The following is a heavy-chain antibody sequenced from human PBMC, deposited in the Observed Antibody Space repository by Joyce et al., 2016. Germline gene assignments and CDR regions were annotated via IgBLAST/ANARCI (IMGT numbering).Heavy chain of an antibody. CDR3: ARDQVRGSIDSAFEY. CDR2: IIPRFGAP. Sequence: QVHLVQSGAEVTRPGSSVKLSCKTSGGNFSSYALNWVRQAPGQGLEWMGGIIPRFGAPSYAQKCKGRITRTADDSTTTVYMQLGSLTSADTAVYYCARDQVRGSIDSAFEYWGQGALVTVSS. V-gene: IGHV1-69*01. D-gene: IGHD3-10*01. CDR1: GGNFSSYA. J-gene: IGHJ4*02.